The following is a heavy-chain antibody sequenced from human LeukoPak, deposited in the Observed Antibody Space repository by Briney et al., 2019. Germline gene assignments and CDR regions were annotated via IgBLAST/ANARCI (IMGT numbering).Heavy chain of an antibody. CDR2: ISGSGGST. D-gene: IGHD3-22*01. V-gene: IGHV3-23*01. Sequence: PGGSLRLSCAASGFTFSNYAMSWVRQASGKGLEWVSVISGSGGSTYYADSVKGRFTISRDNSKNTLYVQMNSLRAEDTAVYYCAKHLYYDSGAYHTLSSFDYWGQGALVTVSS. J-gene: IGHJ4*02. CDR1: GFTFSNYA. CDR3: AKHLYYDSGAYHTLSSFDY.